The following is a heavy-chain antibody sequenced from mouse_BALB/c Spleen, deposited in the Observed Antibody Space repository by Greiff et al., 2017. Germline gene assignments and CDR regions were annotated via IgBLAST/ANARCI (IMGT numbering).Heavy chain of an antibody. Sequence: QVQLKQSGAELARPGASVKLSCKASGYTFTSYWMQWVKQRPGQGLEWIGAIYPGDGDTRYTQKFKGKATLTADKSSSTAYMQLSSLASEDSAVYYCARGGYDGYLAWFAYWGQGTLVTVSA. CDR3: ARGGYDGYLAWFAY. D-gene: IGHD2-3*01. CDR1: GYTFTSYW. CDR2: IYPGDGDT. J-gene: IGHJ3*01. V-gene: IGHV1-87*01.